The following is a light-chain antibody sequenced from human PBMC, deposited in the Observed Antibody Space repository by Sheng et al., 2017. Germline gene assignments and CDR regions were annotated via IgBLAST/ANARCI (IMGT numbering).Light chain of an antibody. Sequence: SFELTQPPSVSVSPGQAASITCSGDNLGNKYTAWYQQKPGQSPVLLIYQDFKRPSGIPERFSGSSSGNTATLTISGTQTMDEADYYCQVWDSSTTVFGGVTKLTVL. CDR1: NLGNKY. J-gene: IGLJ3*02. CDR2: QDF. V-gene: IGLV3-1*01. CDR3: QVWDSSTTV.